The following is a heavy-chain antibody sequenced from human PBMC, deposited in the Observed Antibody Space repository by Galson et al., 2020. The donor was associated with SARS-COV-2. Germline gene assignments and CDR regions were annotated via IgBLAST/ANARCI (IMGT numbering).Heavy chain of an antibody. D-gene: IGHD2-15*01. CDR3: ARDLNLIYCSGGSCPSDGMDV. CDR1: GGSISSGGYY. V-gene: IGHV4-31*03. J-gene: IGHJ6*02. Sequence: SETLSLTCTVSGGSISSGGYYWSWIRQHPGKGLEWIGYIYYSGSTYYNPSLKSRVTISVDTSKNQFSLKLSSVTAADTAVYYCARDLNLIYCSGGSCPSDGMDVWGQGTTVTVSS. CDR2: IYYSGST.